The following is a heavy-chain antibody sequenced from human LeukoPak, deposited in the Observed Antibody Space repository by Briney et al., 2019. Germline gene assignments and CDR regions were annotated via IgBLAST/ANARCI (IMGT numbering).Heavy chain of an antibody. CDR3: AKDGMATTRSYYGMDV. Sequence: PGGSLRLSCAASGFTFSSYSMNWVRQAPGKGLEWVSGISWNSGSINYADSVRGRFTISRDNAENSLYLQMNTLRPEDTGLYYCAKDGMATTRSYYGMDVWGQGTTVTVSS. D-gene: IGHD5-24*01. CDR2: ISWNSGSI. V-gene: IGHV3-9*01. J-gene: IGHJ6*02. CDR1: GFTFSSYS.